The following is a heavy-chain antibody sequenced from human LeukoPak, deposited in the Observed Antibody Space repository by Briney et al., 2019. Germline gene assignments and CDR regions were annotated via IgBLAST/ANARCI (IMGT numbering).Heavy chain of an antibody. CDR2: ISSSSSYI. CDR3: ARALDYDILTGYYPLDY. Sequence: ETLSLACAVSGGSISSSNWWSWVRQAPGKGLEWVSSISSSSSYIYYADSVKGRFTISRDNAKNSLYLQMNSLRAEDTAVYYCARALDYDILTGYYPLDYWGQGTLVTVSS. J-gene: IGHJ4*02. V-gene: IGHV3-21*01. CDR1: GGSISSSN. D-gene: IGHD3-9*01.